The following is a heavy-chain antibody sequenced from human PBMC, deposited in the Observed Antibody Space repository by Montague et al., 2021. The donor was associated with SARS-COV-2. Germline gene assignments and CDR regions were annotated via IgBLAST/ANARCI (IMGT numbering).Heavy chain of an antibody. J-gene: IGHJ4*02. CDR2: ISYDGSNK. D-gene: IGHD1-26*01. Sequence: SLRLSCAASGFTLSRYAMHWVRQAPGKGLEWVSVISYDGSNKHNADSVKGRFTISSDKSKNTLYVQMNSLRAEDTAVYYCARGRGTYSLDYWGQGTLVTVSS. CDR3: ARGRGTYSLDY. V-gene: IGHV3-30-3*01. CDR1: GFTLSRYA.